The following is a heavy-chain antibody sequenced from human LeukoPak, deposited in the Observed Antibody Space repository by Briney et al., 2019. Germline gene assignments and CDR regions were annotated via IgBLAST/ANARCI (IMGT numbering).Heavy chain of an antibody. V-gene: IGHV3-21*04. D-gene: IGHD3-22*01. Sequence: PGGSLRLSCAASGFTFSSYSMNWVRQAPGRGLEWVSSIRFTGSYIYYADSVKGRFTISRDNSKNTLYLQMNSLRAEDTAVFYCAREPAYTYYDSAGGPFDYWGQGTLVTVSS. CDR1: GFTFSSYS. CDR3: AREPAYTYYDSAGGPFDY. J-gene: IGHJ4*02. CDR2: IRFTGSYI.